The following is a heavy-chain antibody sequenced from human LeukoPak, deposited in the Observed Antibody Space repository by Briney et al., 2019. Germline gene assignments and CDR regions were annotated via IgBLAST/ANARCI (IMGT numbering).Heavy chain of an antibody. D-gene: IGHD3-22*01. CDR3: ARESAYYYDSSGYYLTD. Sequence: SETLSLTCTVSGGSISSYYWSWIRQPAGKGLEWIGRIYTSGSTNYNPSLKSRVTISVDTSKNQFSLKLSSVTAADTAVYYCARESAYYYDSSGYYLTDWGQGTLVTVSS. CDR2: IYTSGST. J-gene: IGHJ4*02. CDR1: GGSISSYY. V-gene: IGHV4-4*07.